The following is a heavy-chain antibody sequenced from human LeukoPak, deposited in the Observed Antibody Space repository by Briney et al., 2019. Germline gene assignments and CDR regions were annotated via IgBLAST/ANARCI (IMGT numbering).Heavy chain of an antibody. CDR3: ARKPLEDYYDSSGYYSHFDY. Sequence: GASVKVSCKASGYTFTSYYMHWVRQAPGQGLEWMGWINPNSGGTSYAQKFQGRVTMTRDTSISTAYMELSRLRSDDTAVYYCARKPLEDYYDSSGYYSHFDYWGQGTLVTVSS. CDR2: INPNSGGT. CDR1: GYTFTSYY. J-gene: IGHJ4*02. V-gene: IGHV1-2*02. D-gene: IGHD3-22*01.